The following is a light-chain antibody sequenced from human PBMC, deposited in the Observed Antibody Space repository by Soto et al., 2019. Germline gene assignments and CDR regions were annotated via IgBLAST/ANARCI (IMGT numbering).Light chain of an antibody. Sequence: EIVMTQSPATLSVSPGERASLSCRASQSINRNLAWFQQKPGQAPRLLIYGASTRATGVPGRFSGSGSGTEFTLTISSLQSEDFAVYYCQHYNNWPLTWTFGQGTKVDIK. CDR3: QHYNNWPLTWT. V-gene: IGKV3-15*01. J-gene: IGKJ1*01. CDR1: QSINRN. CDR2: GAS.